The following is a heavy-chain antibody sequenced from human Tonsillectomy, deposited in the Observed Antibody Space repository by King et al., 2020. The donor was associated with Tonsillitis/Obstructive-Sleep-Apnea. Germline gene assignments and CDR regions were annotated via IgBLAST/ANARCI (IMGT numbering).Heavy chain of an antibody. J-gene: IGHJ4*02. CDR3: AREGKEGYYDFWSAYFDY. D-gene: IGHD3-3*01. CDR1: GGSFSDYY. Sequence: VQLQQWGAGLLKPSETLSLTCAVYGGSFSDYYWSWIRQPTGKGLEWIGEINHSGSTNYNPSLKSRVTISVDTSKNQFSLKLSSVTAADTAVYYCAREGKEGYYDFWSAYFDYWGQGTLVTVSS. V-gene: IGHV4-34*01. CDR2: INHSGST.